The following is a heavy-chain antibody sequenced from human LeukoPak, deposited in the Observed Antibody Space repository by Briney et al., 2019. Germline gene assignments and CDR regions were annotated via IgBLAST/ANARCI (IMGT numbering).Heavy chain of an antibody. CDR2: ASYTGRT. V-gene: IGHV4-59*01. CDR1: GGSLSGYY. CDR3: ARLLDNDISGDPDTFDV. Sequence: SESLSLTCTVSGGSLSGYYWSWIRQPPAKGLDRIGYASYTGRTKYNPALQSRVTISIDTSKSQFSLKLTSVTSADTAVYSCARLLDNDISGDPDTFDVWGQGTTVIVSS. D-gene: IGHD3-22*01. J-gene: IGHJ3*01.